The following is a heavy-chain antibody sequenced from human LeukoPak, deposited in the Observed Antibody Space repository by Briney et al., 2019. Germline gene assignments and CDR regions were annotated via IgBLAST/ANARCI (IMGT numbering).Heavy chain of an antibody. D-gene: IGHD3-16*02. V-gene: IGHV1-18*01. J-gene: IGHJ4*02. CDR1: GYTFTSYG. Sequence: ASVKVSCKASGYTFTSYGISWVRQAPGQGLEWMGWISAYNGNTNYAQKLQGRVTMTTDTSTSTAYMELRSLRSDDTAVYYCAVGFYDYVWGSYPSRSRSDYWGQGTLVTVSS. CDR2: ISAYNGNT. CDR3: AVGFYDYVWGSYPSRSRSDY.